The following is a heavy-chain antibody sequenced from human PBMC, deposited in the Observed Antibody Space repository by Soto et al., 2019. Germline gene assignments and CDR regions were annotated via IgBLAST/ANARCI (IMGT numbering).Heavy chain of an antibody. J-gene: IGHJ3*02. CDR3: ARDSSDDAFDI. V-gene: IGHV3-7*01. Sequence: GGSLRLCCAASGFTFSSYWMSWVRQAPGKGLEWVANIKQDGSEKYYVDSVKGRFTISRDNAKNSLYLQMNSLRAEDTAVYYCARDSSDDAFDIWGQGTMVTVSS. CDR2: IKQDGSEK. CDR1: GFTFSSYW.